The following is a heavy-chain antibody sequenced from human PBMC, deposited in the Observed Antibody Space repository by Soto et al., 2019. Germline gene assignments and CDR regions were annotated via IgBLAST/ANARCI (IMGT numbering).Heavy chain of an antibody. CDR2: ISGSGGST. J-gene: IGHJ4*02. V-gene: IGHV3-23*01. CDR3: AVTSYFTYYFDD. Sequence: GGSLRLSCAASGFTFSSYAMSWVRQAPGKGLEWVSAISGSGGSTYYADSVKGRSTISRDNSKNTLYLQMNSLRAEDTAVYYCAVTSYFTYYFDDWGQGTLVTVS. CDR1: GFTFSSYA. D-gene: IGHD1-26*01.